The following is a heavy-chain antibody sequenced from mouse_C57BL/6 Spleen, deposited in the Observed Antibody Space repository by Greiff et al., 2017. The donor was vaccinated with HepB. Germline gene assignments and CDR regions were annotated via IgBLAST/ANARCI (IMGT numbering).Heavy chain of an antibody. CDR2: IDPSDSDT. CDR1: GYTFTSYW. D-gene: IGHD2-5*01. J-gene: IGHJ2*01. CDR3: ERTGYSNYSFDY. V-gene: IGHV1-52*01. Sequence: QVQLQQPGAELVRPGSSVKLSCKASGYTFTSYWMHWVKQRPIQGLEWIGNIDPSDSDTHYNHKFKDKATLTVDKSSITAYMQHISLTSEDSAVYYCERTGYSNYSFDYWGQGTTLTVSS.